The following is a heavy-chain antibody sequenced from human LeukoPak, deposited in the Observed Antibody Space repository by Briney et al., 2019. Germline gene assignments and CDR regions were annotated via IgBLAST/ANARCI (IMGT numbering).Heavy chain of an antibody. Sequence: SETLSLTCTVSGGSIRSHYWSWIRQPPGKGLEWIGYIYYSGSTNYNPSLKSRVTISVDTSKNQFSLKLSSVTAADTAVYYCARGYQKRWFDPWGQGTLVTVSS. D-gene: IGHD2-2*01. V-gene: IGHV4-59*11. J-gene: IGHJ5*02. CDR3: ARGYQKRWFDP. CDR2: IYYSGST. CDR1: GGSIRSHY.